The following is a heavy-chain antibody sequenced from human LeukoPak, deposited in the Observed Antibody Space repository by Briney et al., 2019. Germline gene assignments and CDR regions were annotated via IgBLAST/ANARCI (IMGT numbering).Heavy chain of an antibody. CDR3: ARARVNYYDSSGFFDY. D-gene: IGHD3-22*01. CDR1: GYTFTSFY. CDR2: INPNSGGT. Sequence: ASVKVSCKASGYTFTSFYMHWVRQAPGQGLEWMGWINPNSGGTNYAQKFQGRVTMTRDTSISTAYMELSSLRSEDTAVYYCARARVNYYDSSGFFDYWGQGTLVTVSS. J-gene: IGHJ4*02. V-gene: IGHV1-2*02.